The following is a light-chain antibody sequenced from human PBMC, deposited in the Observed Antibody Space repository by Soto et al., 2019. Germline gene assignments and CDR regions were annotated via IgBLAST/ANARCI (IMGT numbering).Light chain of an antibody. CDR1: QNVGSN. Sequence: EIVLTQSAATLSVSPGERATLSWGASQNVGSNLAWYQQQPGRAPRLRIYGASTRATGIPARFSGSMYVTEFTLTISSLQSEDFAVYYCQQYNNWPITFGQGTRLEI. V-gene: IGKV3D-15*01. CDR2: GAS. J-gene: IGKJ5*01. CDR3: QQYNNWPIT.